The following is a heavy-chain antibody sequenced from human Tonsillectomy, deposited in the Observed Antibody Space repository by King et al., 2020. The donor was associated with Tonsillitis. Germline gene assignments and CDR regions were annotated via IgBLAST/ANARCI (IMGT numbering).Heavy chain of an antibody. J-gene: IGHJ4*02. V-gene: IGHV1-18*04. CDR1: GYTFTSYG. D-gene: IGHD3-22*01. CDR3: ARGGRYFYDTSGWIDY. CDR2: VSVDNGNT. Sequence: QMVQSGAEVKKPGASVKVSCRDSGYTFTSYGISWGRQAPGQGLEWMGWVSVDNGNTKYAEKFQGRVTMTTDTSTSTAYMELRSLTSDDTAVYYCARGGRYFYDTSGWIDYWGQGTLVTVSS.